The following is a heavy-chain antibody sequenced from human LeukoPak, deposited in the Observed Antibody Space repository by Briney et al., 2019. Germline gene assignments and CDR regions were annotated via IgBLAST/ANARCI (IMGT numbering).Heavy chain of an antibody. CDR2: INPNSGGT. CDR3: ARAAYYYDGSGYYLGD. V-gene: IGHV1-2*06. CDR1: GYTFTDYY. J-gene: IGHJ4*02. D-gene: IGHD3-22*01. Sequence: WASVKVSCKASGYTFTDYYMHWVRQAPGQGLEWMGRINPNSGGTNYAQKFQARVTMIRDTSISTAYMELSRLRSDDTALYYCARAAYYYDGSGYYLGDWGQGTLVTVSS.